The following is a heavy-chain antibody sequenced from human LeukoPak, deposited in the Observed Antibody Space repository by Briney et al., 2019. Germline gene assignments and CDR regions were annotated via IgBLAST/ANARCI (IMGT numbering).Heavy chain of an antibody. CDR3: ANEIRPNDH. D-gene: IGHD4-17*01. Sequence: GGSLRLSCAASGFSFSSYAMTWARQAPGKGLEWVSAISISGGSTYYADSVKGRFTISRDNSKNTLYLQMNSLRPEDTAVYYCANEIRPNDHWGQGTLVTVSS. CDR2: ISISGGST. CDR1: GFSFSSYA. V-gene: IGHV3-23*01. J-gene: IGHJ4*02.